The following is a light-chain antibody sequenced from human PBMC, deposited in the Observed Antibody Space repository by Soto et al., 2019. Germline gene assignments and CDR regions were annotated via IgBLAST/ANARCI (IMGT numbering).Light chain of an antibody. V-gene: IGKV3-15*01. CDR1: QSVSSN. CDR2: GAS. CDR3: QQFNNWPRT. J-gene: IGKJ1*01. Sequence: EIVMTQSPATLSVSPGERATLSCRASQSVSSNLVWYQQKPGQPPRLLIYGASTRATGIPARFSGSGSGTEITLTISSLQSEDFAVYYCQQFNNWPRTFGQGTKVEIK.